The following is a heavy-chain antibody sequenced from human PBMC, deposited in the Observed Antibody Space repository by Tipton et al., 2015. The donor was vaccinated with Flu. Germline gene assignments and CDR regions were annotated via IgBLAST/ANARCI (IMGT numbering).Heavy chain of an antibody. CDR3: ARVHYFDSSGFRLDY. V-gene: IGHV1-18*04. CDR2: ISAYNGNT. CDR1: GYTFTRYG. D-gene: IGHD3-22*01. Sequence: QSGAEVKKPGASVKVSCKASGYTFTRYGISWVRQAPGQGLEWMGWISAYNGNTNSAQKLQGRVTMTTDTSTSTAYMELRSLRSDDTAVYCCARVHYFDSSGFRLDYWGQGSLFTVAS. J-gene: IGHJ4*02.